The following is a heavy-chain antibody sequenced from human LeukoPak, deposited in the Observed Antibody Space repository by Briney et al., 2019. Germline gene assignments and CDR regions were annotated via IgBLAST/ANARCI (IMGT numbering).Heavy chain of an antibody. D-gene: IGHD1-26*01. J-gene: IGHJ4*02. CDR2: IYHSGST. CDR3: ASWLYSGSYYVFDY. Sequence: SGTQSLTWAVSCGSISSSNRWSWDLQRPGQGLAWIVEIYHSGSTNYNPSLKSRVTISVDKSKNQFSLKLSSVTAADTAVYYCASWLYSGSYYVFDYWGQGTLVTVSS. V-gene: IGHV4-4*02. CDR1: CGSISSSNR.